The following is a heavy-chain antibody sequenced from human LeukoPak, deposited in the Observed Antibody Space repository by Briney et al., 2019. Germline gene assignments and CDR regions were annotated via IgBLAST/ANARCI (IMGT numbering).Heavy chain of an antibody. CDR2: FKSRDDRGTI. J-gene: IGHJ5*02. Sequence: GVSLRLSCAASGFSFSDAWMSWVRQGPGKGLEWVARFKSRDDRGTIDYGTPVRGRFIISRDDSRGMLYLQMNRLKIEDTGVYYCTTGGIKFDRWGQGTLVTVSS. CDR1: GFSFSDAW. CDR3: TTGGIKFDR. D-gene: IGHD5-24*01. V-gene: IGHV3-15*01.